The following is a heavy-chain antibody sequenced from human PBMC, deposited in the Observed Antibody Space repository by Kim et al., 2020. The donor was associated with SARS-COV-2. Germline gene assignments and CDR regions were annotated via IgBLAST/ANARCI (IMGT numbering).Heavy chain of an antibody. D-gene: IGHD3-9*01. CDR2: IYYSGST. CDR3: ARQSYDILTGYPYYFDY. Sequence: SETLSLTCTVSGGSISSYYWSWIRQPPGKGLEWIGYIYYSGSTNYNPSLKSRVTISVDTSKNQFSLKLSSVTAADTAVYYCARQSYDILTGYPYYFDYWGQGTLVTVSS. V-gene: IGHV4-59*13. CDR1: GGSISSYY. J-gene: IGHJ4*02.